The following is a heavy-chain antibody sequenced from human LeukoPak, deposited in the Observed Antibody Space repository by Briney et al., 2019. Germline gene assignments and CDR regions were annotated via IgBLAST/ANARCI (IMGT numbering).Heavy chain of an antibody. J-gene: IGHJ5*02. CDR1: GGSFSGYY. D-gene: IGHD6-13*01. V-gene: IGHV4-34*01. CDR2: INHSGST. CDR3: ARGNQAAAGRNWFDP. Sequence: SETLSLTCAVYGGSFSGYYWSWIRQPPGKGLEWIGEINHSGSTNYNPSLKSRVTMSVDTSKNQFSLKLSSVTAADTAVYYCARGNQAAAGRNWFDPWGQGTLVTVSS.